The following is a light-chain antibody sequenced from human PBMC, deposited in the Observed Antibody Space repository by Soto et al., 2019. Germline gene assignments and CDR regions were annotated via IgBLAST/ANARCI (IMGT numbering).Light chain of an antibody. CDR2: GAS. CDR1: QSISSF. Sequence: DIQMTQSPSSLSASVGDRVTITCRASQSISSFLNWHQHKPGKARKVLIWGASSLQSGVPSRFSGSGSGTDFTLTISSRQPKDFATYYCQQGYSTPITFGQGTRLDIK. V-gene: IGKV1-39*01. CDR3: QQGYSTPIT. J-gene: IGKJ5*01.